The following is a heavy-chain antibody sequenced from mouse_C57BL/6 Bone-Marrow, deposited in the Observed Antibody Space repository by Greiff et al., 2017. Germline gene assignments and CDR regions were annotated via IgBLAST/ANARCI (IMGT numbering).Heavy chain of an antibody. V-gene: IGHV1-12*01. CDR2: IYPGNGDT. CDR1: GYTFTSYN. D-gene: IGHD2-5*01. J-gene: IGHJ2*01. CDR3: ARSDYYSNYPYFDY. Sequence: QVQLKESGAELVRPGASVKMSCKASGYTFTSYNMHWVKQTPRQGLEWIGAIYPGNGDTSYNQKFKGKATLTVDKSSSTAYMQLSSLTSEDSAVYFCARSDYYSNYPYFDYWGQGTTLTVSS.